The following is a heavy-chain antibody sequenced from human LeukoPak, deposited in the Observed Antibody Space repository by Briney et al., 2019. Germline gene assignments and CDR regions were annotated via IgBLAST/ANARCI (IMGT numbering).Heavy chain of an antibody. V-gene: IGHV1-69*06. CDR2: IIPIFGTA. J-gene: IGHJ6*03. Sequence: SVKVSCKASGGTFSSYAISWVRQAPGQGLEWMGGIIPIFGTANYAQKFQDRVTITADKSTSTAYMELSSLRSEDTAVYYCARVVGLTGYSSSWYSGYYYYMDVWGEGTTVTVSS. CDR3: ARVVGLTGYSSSWYSGYYYYMDV. CDR1: GGTFSSYA. D-gene: IGHD6-13*01.